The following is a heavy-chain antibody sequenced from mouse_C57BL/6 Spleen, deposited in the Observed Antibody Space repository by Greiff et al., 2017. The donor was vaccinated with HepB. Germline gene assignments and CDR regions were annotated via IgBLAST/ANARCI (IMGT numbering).Heavy chain of an antibody. J-gene: IGHJ3*01. Sequence: DVKLVESGGGLVKPGGSLKLSCAASGFTFSSYTMSWVRQTPEKRLEWVATISGGGGNTYYPDSVKGRFTISRDNAKNTLYLQMSSLRSEDTALYYCASPYYYGSSPWFAYWGQGTLVTVSA. CDR3: ASPYYYGSSPWFAY. CDR1: GFTFSSYT. V-gene: IGHV5-9*01. D-gene: IGHD1-1*01. CDR2: ISGGGGNT.